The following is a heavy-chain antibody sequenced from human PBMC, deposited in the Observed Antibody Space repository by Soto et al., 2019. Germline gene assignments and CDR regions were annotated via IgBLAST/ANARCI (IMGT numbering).Heavy chain of an antibody. D-gene: IGHD3-9*01. J-gene: IGHJ4*02. V-gene: IGHV3-23*01. CDR2: ISGTASRT. CDR1: GFTPTTTP. Sequence: GGSLRLSCAGSGFTPTTTPLSWVRQPPGKGLEWVTTISGTASRTYYVDSVKGRFFISRDNSKNTVTLQMNNLTVDDTAVYYCATSFRYFDNWGQGTRVTVS. CDR3: ATSFRYFDN.